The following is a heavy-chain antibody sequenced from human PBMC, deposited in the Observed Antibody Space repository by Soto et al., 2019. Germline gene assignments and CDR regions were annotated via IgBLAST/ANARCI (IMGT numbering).Heavy chain of an antibody. CDR1: GGSISSINW. CDR2: IYHSGST. CDR3: ARGNQYSSSWPFDY. D-gene: IGHD6-13*01. J-gene: IGHJ4*02. V-gene: IGHV4-4*02. Sequence: SETLSLTCAVSGGSISSINWWSWIRQPPGKGLEWIGEIYHSGSTNYNPSLKSRVTISVDKSKNQFSLKLSSVTAADTAVYYCARGNQYSSSWPFDYWGQGTLVTVSS.